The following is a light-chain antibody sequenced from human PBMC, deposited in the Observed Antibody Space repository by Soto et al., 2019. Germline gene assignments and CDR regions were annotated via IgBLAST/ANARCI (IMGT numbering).Light chain of an antibody. V-gene: IGKV1-5*03. Sequence: DIQMTQSPSTLSASVGDRVTITCRASQSISSWLAWYQQKPGKAPKLLIYKASSLESGVPSRFSGSGSGTEFTLAISSLQADDFETYYCQQYKSYSLTFGGGTKVDIX. CDR2: KAS. CDR3: QQYKSYSLT. CDR1: QSISSW. J-gene: IGKJ4*01.